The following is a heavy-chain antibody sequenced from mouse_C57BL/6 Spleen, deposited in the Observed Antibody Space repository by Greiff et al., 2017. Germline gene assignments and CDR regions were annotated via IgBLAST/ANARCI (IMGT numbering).Heavy chain of an antibody. CDR3: ATSYYYGQDYYAMDY. V-gene: IGHV1-78*01. CDR1: GYTFTDHT. D-gene: IGHD1-1*01. Sequence: VQLQQSDAELVKPGASVKISCKVSGYTFTDHTIHWMKQRPEQGLEWIGYIYPRDGSTKYNEKFKGKATLTADKSSSTAYMQLNSLTSEDSAVYFCATSYYYGQDYYAMDYWGQGTSVTVSS. CDR2: IYPRDGST. J-gene: IGHJ4*01.